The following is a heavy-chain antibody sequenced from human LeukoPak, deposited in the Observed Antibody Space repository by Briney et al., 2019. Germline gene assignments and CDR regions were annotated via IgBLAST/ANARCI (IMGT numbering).Heavy chain of an antibody. D-gene: IGHD6-13*01. V-gene: IGHV3-48*03. CDR3: ARKTDRLGAVGRDRYFDL. CDR1: GFTFSGYE. Sequence: GGSLRLSCTASGFTFSGYEMTWVRQPPGKGLEWMSYISVNGGAMHYADSVRGRFTTSRDDAKNSLYLHMNRLRVEDTAIYYCARKTDRLGAVGRDRYFDLWGRGTLITVSS. J-gene: IGHJ2*01. CDR2: ISVNGGAM.